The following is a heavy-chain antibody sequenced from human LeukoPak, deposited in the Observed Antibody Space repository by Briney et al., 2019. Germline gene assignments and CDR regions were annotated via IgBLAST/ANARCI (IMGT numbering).Heavy chain of an antibody. CDR1: GYTFTSYG. Sequence: ASVKVSCKASGYTFTSYGISWVRQAPGQGLEWMGWISAYNGSTNYAQKLQGRVTMTRDTSTSTVYMELSSLRSEDTAVYYCARSTNTYYDFWSGYYRENWFDPWGQGTLVTVSS. V-gene: IGHV1-18*01. CDR3: ARSTNTYYDFWSGYYRENWFDP. D-gene: IGHD3-3*01. CDR2: ISAYNGST. J-gene: IGHJ5*02.